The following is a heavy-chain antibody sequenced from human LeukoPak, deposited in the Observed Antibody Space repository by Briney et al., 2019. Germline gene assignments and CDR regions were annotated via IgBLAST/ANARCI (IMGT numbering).Heavy chain of an antibody. J-gene: IGHJ4*02. CDR1: GFTFSGYA. Sequence: RGSLRLSCAASGFTFSGYAMSWVRQPPGKGLEWVSVISGSGSNTYYADAVKGRFTISRDNSKNTLYLQMSSLRAEDTAVYYCAKMSVWAHCYFDYWGQGTLITVSS. V-gene: IGHV3-23*01. D-gene: IGHD3-16*01. CDR3: AKMSVWAHCYFDY. CDR2: ISGSGSNT.